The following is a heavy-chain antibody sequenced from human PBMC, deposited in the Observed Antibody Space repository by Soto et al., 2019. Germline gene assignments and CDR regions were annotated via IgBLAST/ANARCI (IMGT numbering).Heavy chain of an antibody. CDR1: GFTFSSYA. CDR2: ISGSGGST. D-gene: IGHD3-22*01. J-gene: IGHJ4*02. CDR3: AKALYSDDYYDSSGYYPRDY. V-gene: IGHV3-23*01. Sequence: GGSLRLSCAASGFTFSSYAMSWVRQAPGKGLEWVSAISGSGGSTYYADSVKGRFTISRDNSKNTLYLQMNSLRAEDTAVYYCAKALYSDDYYDSSGYYPRDYWGQGTLVTVSS.